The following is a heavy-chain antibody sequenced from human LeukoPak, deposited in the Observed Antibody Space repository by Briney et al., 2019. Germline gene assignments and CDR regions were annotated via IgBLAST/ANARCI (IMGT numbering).Heavy chain of an antibody. J-gene: IGHJ6*02. CDR1: GFTFSSYS. V-gene: IGHV3-21*01. Sequence: PGGSLRLSCAASGFTFSSYSMNCVRQAPGKGLEWVSSISSSSSYIYYADSVKGRFTISRDNAKNSLYLQMNSLRAEDTAVYYCASALTSMRYYYYGMDVWGQGTTVTVSS. D-gene: IGHD2/OR15-2a*01. CDR3: ASALTSMRYYYYGMDV. CDR2: ISSSSSYI.